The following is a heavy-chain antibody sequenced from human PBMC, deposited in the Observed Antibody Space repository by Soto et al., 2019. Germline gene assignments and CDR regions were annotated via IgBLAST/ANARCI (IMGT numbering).Heavy chain of an antibody. CDR3: ARAAVGIVVVRNWFDP. Sequence: ASVKVSCKASGYTFTSYEMYWVRQAPGQGLEWMGIINPSGGSTSYAQKFQGRVTMTRDTSTSTVYMELSSLRSEDTAVYYCARAAVGIVVVRNWFDPWGQGTLVTVSS. CDR2: INPSGGST. V-gene: IGHV1-46*01. CDR1: GYTFTSYE. J-gene: IGHJ5*02. D-gene: IGHD3-22*01.